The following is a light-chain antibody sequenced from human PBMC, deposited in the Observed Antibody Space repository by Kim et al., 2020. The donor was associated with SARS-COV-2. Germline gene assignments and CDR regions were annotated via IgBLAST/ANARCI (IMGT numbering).Light chain of an antibody. CDR2: DAS. V-gene: IGKV1-5*01. CDR3: QQYDNYSGT. CDR1: QSIGSW. J-gene: IGKJ1*01. Sequence: DIQMTQSPSTLSASVGDRVTITCRASQSIGSWLAWYQQKPGKAPKLLIFDASSLESGVPSRFSGSGSGTEFTLTISSLQPDDLATYYCQQYDNYSGTFGQGTKVEI.